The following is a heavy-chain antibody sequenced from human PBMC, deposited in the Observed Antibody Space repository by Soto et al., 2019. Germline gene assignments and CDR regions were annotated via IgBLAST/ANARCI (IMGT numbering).Heavy chain of an antibody. D-gene: IGHD4-17*01. J-gene: IGHJ6*03. CDR2: ISGSGGST. CDR3: AKHNSGGDYDYYYYYYMDV. CDR1: GFTFSSYA. Sequence: GGSLRLSCAASGFTFSSYAMSWVRQAPGKGLEWVSAISGSGGSTYYADSVKGRFTISRDNSKNTLYLQMNSLRAEDTAVYYCAKHNSGGDYDYYYYYYMDVWGKGNTVPVSS. V-gene: IGHV3-23*01.